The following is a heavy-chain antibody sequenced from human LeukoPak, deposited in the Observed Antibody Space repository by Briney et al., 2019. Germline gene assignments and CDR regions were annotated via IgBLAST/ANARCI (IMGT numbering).Heavy chain of an antibody. CDR2: IYYSGST. Sequence: PSETLSLTCTVSGGSISSGDYYWSWIRQPPGKGLEWIGYIYYSGSTYYNPSLKSRVTISVDTSKNQFSLKLSSVTAADTAVYYCAREGDSSGFSFDYWGQGTLVTVSS. CDR1: GGSISSGDYY. D-gene: IGHD3-22*01. CDR3: AREGDSSGFSFDY. V-gene: IGHV4-30-4*08. J-gene: IGHJ4*02.